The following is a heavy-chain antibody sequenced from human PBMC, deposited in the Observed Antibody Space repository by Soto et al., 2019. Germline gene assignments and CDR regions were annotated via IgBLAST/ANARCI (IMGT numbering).Heavy chain of an antibody. J-gene: IGHJ5*02. CDR2: IIANNGIT. V-gene: IGHV1-69*02. D-gene: IGHD3-3*01. CDR3: ARVGVQFDWFDP. CDR1: GGTFSSYT. Sequence: SVKVSCKASGGTFSSYTISWVRQAPGQGLEWMGRIIANNGITNYAQKLQGRVTMTTDKSTSTAYMELRSLRSDDTAVYYCARVGVQFDWFDPWGQGTLVTVSS.